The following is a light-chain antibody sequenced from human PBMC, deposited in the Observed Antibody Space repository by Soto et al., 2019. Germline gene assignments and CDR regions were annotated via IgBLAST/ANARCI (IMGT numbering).Light chain of an antibody. CDR3: QHRTNWEYT. V-gene: IGKV3-11*01. CDR1: QSVSSS. Sequence: EIVLTQSPATLSLSPGERATLSCRASQSVSSSLAWYQQQPGQAPRLLIYGASKRALGIPVRFSASGSGTEFTLNISSLEPEDFAVYSCQHRTNWEYTFGQGTKREIK. J-gene: IGKJ2*01. CDR2: GAS.